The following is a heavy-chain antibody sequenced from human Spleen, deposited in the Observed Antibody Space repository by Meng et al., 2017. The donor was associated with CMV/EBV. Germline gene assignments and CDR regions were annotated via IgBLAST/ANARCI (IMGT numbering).Heavy chain of an antibody. J-gene: IGHJ6*02. Sequence: GSLRLSCVASGFIFRSYGLHWVRQAPGKGLEWIGYIYYSGSTNYNPSLKSRVTISVDTSKNQFSLKLSSVTAADTAVYYCARERGYYYDSSGYYPDQPWGMDVWGQGTTVTVSS. CDR1: GFIFRSYG. V-gene: IGHV4-59*01. CDR3: ARERGYYYDSSGYYPDQPWGMDV. CDR2: IYYSGST. D-gene: IGHD3-22*01.